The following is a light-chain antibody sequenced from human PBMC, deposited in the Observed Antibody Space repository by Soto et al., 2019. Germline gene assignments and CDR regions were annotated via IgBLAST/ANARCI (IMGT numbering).Light chain of an antibody. CDR2: AAS. V-gene: IGKV1-8*01. CDR1: QGISTY. Sequence: AIRMTQSPSSFSASTGDRVTITCRASQGISTYLAWYQQKPGKAPKLLIYAASTLQSGVPSRFSGSGSGTDFTLTINCLQSEDLGSYYCQQYYSSPYTFGQGTKLEIK. J-gene: IGKJ2*01. CDR3: QQYYSSPYT.